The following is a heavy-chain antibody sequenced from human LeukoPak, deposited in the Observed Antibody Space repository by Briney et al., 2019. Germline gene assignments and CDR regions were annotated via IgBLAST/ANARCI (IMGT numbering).Heavy chain of an antibody. Sequence: GSLRLSCAASGFTFSSYSMNWVRQAPGKGLEWVSSISSSSSYIYYADSVKGRFTISRDNAKNSLYLQMNSLRAEDTAVYYCAREDYGPGSSHYYYYGMDVWGQGTTVTVSS. J-gene: IGHJ6*02. CDR1: GFTFSSYS. D-gene: IGHD3-10*01. CDR3: AREDYGPGSSHYYYYGMDV. CDR2: ISSSSSYI. V-gene: IGHV3-21*01.